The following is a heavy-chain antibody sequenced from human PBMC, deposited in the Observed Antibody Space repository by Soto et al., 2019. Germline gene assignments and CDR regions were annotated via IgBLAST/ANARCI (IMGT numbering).Heavy chain of an antibody. V-gene: IGHV4-34*01. CDR1: GGSFSGYY. CDR3: ARVRSGRHYYYGMDV. D-gene: IGHD2-15*01. Sequence: LSLTCAVYGGSFSGYYWSWIRQPPGKGLEWIGEINHSGSTNYNPSLKSRVTISVDTSKNQFSLKLSSVTAADTAVYYCARVRSGRHYYYGMDVWGQGTTVTVSS. J-gene: IGHJ6*02. CDR2: INHSGST.